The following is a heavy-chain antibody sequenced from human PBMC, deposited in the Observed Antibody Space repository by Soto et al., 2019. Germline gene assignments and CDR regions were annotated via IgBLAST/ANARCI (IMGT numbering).Heavy chain of an antibody. CDR1: GGSFSGYY. D-gene: IGHD2-8*02. J-gene: IGHJ4*02. Sequence: PSETLSLTCAVYGGSFSGYYWTWIRQPPGTGLEWIGEINHSGSTNYNPSLKSRVTISVDTSKNQFSLKLTSVTAADTVVYYCARDKITGLFDYWGEGTLVTVCS. CDR3: ARDKITGLFDY. CDR2: INHSGST. V-gene: IGHV4-34*01.